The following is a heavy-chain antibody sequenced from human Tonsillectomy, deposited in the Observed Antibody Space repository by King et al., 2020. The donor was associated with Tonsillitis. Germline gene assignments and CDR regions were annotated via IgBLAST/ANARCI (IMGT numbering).Heavy chain of an antibody. CDR1: GFTFRSYS. CDR2: ISSSSSTI. CDR3: ARVSRVAVPFDY. V-gene: IGHV3-48*01. D-gene: IGHD6-19*01. J-gene: IGHJ4*02. Sequence: VQLVESGGGLVQPGGSLRLSCSASGFTFRSYSMNWVRPAPGKGLELGLYISSSSSTIYYADSVKGRFTISRDNAQNSLYLQMNSLRAEDTAVYYCARVSRVAVPFDYWGQGTLVTVSS.